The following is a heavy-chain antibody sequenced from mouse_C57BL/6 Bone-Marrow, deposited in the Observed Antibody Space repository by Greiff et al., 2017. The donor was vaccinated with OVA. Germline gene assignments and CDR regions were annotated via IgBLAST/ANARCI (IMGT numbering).Heavy chain of an antibody. CDR3: AIDYDGYWYFDV. J-gene: IGHJ1*03. Sequence: QVHVKQSGAELAKPGASVKLSCKASGYTFTSYWMHWVKQRPGQGLEWIGYINPSSGYTKYNQKFKDKATLTADKSSSTAYMQLSSLTYEDSAVYYCAIDYDGYWYFDVWGTGTTVTVSS. CDR2: INPSSGYT. V-gene: IGHV1-7*01. D-gene: IGHD2-4*01. CDR1: GYTFTSYW.